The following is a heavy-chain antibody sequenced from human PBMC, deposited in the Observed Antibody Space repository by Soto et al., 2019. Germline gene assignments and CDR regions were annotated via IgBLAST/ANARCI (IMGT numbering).Heavy chain of an antibody. J-gene: IGHJ5*02. CDR2: IWYDGSNK. D-gene: IGHD6-13*01. CDR1: GFTFSSYG. V-gene: IGHV3-33*01. CDR3: ARDRGIAAAGDNWFDP. Sequence: ESGGGVVQPGRSLRLSCAASGFTFSSYGMHWVRQAPGKGLEWVAVIWYDGSNKYYADSVKGRFTISRDNSKNTLYLQMNSLRAEDTAVYYCARDRGIAAAGDNWFDPWGQGTLVTVSS.